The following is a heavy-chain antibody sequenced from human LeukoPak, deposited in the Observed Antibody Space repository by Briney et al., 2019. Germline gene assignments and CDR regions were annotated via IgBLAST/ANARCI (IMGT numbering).Heavy chain of an antibody. CDR2: IYHSGST. J-gene: IGHJ4*02. D-gene: IGHD3/OR15-3a*01. CDR3: ARGPWTRAFDY. CDR1: GGSISSGGYS. Sequence: PSQTLSLTCAVSGGSISSGGYSWSWIRQPPGTGLEWIGYIYHSGSTYYNPSLKSRVTISVDRSKNQFSLKLSSVTAADTAVYYCARGPWTRAFDYWGQGTLVTVSS. V-gene: IGHV4-30-2*01.